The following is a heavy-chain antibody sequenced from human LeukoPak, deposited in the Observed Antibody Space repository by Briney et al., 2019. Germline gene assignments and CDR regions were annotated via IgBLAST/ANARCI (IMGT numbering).Heavy chain of an antibody. J-gene: IGHJ5*02. D-gene: IGHD6-19*01. CDR3: AKASGYSSGWYQWGFDP. Sequence: GGSLRLSCAASGFIVSINYMTWVRQAPGKGLEWVSLIYSGGDTKYADSVKGRFTISRDNAKNSLYLQMNSLRAEDTALYYCAKASGYSSGWYQWGFDPWGQGTLVTVSS. CDR2: IYSGGDT. V-gene: IGHV3-53*05. CDR1: GFIVSINY.